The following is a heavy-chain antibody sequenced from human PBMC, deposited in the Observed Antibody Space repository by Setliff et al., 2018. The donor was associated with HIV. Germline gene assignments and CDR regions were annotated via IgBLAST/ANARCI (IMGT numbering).Heavy chain of an antibody. CDR2: ILDGRVT. CDR1: GDSITSGHFY. Sequence: PSETLSLTCTVSGDSITSGHFYWGWIRQAPGKGLEWIGNILDGRVTFFNPSLRGRVTISVDASKSQVALNLRSVTAADSAVYHCARPHSGRGGGAYFDPWGQGILVTVSS. D-gene: IGHD6-19*01. J-gene: IGHJ5*02. CDR3: ARPHSGRGGGAYFDP. V-gene: IGHV4-39*01.